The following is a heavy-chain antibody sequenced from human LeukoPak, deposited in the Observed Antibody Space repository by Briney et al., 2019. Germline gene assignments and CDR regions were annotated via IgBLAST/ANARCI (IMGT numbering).Heavy chain of an antibody. Sequence: SSETLSLTCGVSGGSISSTNWWTWVRQPPGEGLEWIGEVHLSGRTNYNPSPESRVTMSVDMSENHISLKLTSVTAADTAAYYCAREGGPYRPLDYSGQGTLVTVSS. CDR3: AREGGPYRPLDY. J-gene: IGHJ4*02. CDR1: GGSISSTNW. V-gene: IGHV4-4*02. CDR2: VHLSGRT.